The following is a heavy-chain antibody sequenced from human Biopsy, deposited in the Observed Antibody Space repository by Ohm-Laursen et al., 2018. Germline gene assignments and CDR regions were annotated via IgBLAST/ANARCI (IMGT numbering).Heavy chain of an antibody. J-gene: IGHJ1*01. Sequence: SVEVSCKASGGTLINYAISWVRQAPGQGLEWLGGNIPILGTGNYAQKFQDRVTVAADTSTSTATMELRSLRSDDTAVYYCATKLTGYFHHWGQRTLVIVSS. V-gene: IGHV1-69*06. CDR2: NIPILGTG. D-gene: IGHD3-9*01. CDR3: ATKLTGYFHH. CDR1: GGTLINYA.